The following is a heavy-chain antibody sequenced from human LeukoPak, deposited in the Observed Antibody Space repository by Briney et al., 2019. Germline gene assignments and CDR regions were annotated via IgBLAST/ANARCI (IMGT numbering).Heavy chain of an antibody. Sequence: PGGSLRLSCAASGFTFSSYGMHWVRQAPGKGLEWVAVISYDGSNKYYADSVKGRFTISRDNAKNSLYLQMNSLRAEDTAVYYCARDLSRTGIAVAGTMLRDYWGQGTLVTVSS. V-gene: IGHV3-30*03. CDR2: ISYDGSNK. CDR1: GFTFSSYG. CDR3: ARDLSRTGIAVAGTMLRDY. J-gene: IGHJ4*02. D-gene: IGHD6-19*01.